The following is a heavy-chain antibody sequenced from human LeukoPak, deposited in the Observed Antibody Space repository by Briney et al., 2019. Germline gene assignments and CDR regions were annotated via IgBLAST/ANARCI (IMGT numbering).Heavy chain of an antibody. J-gene: IGHJ3*02. V-gene: IGHV5-51*01. CDR1: GYTFTTYW. Sequence: GESLKISCKGSGYTFTTYWIGWVRQMPGKGLEWMGIIYPGDSDSRYSPSFQGQVTISADKSVGTAYLQWNSLKASDTAMYYCARSLRQDSFDIWGQGTVVTVSS. CDR2: IYPGDSDS. CDR3: ARSLRQDSFDI.